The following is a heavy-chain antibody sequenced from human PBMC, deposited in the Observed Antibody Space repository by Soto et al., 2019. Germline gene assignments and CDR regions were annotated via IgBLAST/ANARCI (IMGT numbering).Heavy chain of an antibody. V-gene: IGHV4-59*08. J-gene: IGHJ4*02. CDR1: GGSIRNYY. D-gene: IGHD2-2*01. Sequence: QVQLQESGPGLVKPSETLSLTCTVSGGSIRNYYWGWIRQPPGKGLEWIGHISYSGSTNYNPSLKSRVSMSVATSRDQFSLKLSSVTAADTAVYYCARRYCTSTSCPTLGYYFDYWGQGSLVTVSS. CDR2: ISYSGST. CDR3: ARRYCTSTSCPTLGYYFDY.